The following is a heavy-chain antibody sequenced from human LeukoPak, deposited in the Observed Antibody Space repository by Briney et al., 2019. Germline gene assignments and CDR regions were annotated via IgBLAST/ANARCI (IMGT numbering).Heavy chain of an antibody. V-gene: IGHV3-30*02. D-gene: IGHD1-26*01. Sequence: QPGGSLRLSCAASGFTFSSYGMHWVRQAPGKGLEGVAFIRYDGSNKYYADSVKGRFTISRDNSKNTLYLQMNSLRAEETAVYYCAKDRKSGSKKVYYFDYWGEGTLVTVSS. CDR2: IRYDGSNK. J-gene: IGHJ4*02. CDR1: GFTFSSYG. CDR3: AKDRKSGSKKVYYFDY.